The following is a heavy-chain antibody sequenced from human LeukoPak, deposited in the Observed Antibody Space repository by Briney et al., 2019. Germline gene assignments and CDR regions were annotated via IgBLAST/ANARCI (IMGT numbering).Heavy chain of an antibody. CDR1: GYTFTSYG. Sequence: ASVKVSCKASGYTFTSYGISWVRQAPGQGLEWMGWISAYNGNTNYAQKFQGRVTMTEDTSTDTAYMELSSLRSEDTAVYYCATGPRWLVPLYFDYWGQGTLVTVSS. J-gene: IGHJ4*02. CDR3: ATGPRWLVPLYFDY. V-gene: IGHV1-18*01. CDR2: ISAYNGNT. D-gene: IGHD6-19*01.